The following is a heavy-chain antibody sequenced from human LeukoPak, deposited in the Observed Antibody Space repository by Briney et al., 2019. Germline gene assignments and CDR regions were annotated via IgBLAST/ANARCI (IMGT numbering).Heavy chain of an antibody. V-gene: IGHV4-59*01. D-gene: IGHD3-22*01. CDR1: GGSISSYY. CDR3: ARTYYYDSSGYYTLAYYFDY. J-gene: IGHJ4*02. CDR2: IYYSGST. Sequence: SETLSLTCTVSGGSISSYYWSWIRQPPGKGLEWIGYIYYSGSTNYNPSLKSRVTISVDASKNQFSLKLSSVTAADTAVYYCARTYYYDSSGYYTLAYYFDYWGQGTLVTVSS.